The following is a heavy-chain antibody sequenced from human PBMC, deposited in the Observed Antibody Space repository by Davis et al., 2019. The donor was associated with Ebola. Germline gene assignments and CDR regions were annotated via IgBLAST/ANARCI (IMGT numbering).Heavy chain of an antibody. D-gene: IGHD2-2*01. CDR1: GVSIIDHY. CDR3: ARGGSPAMFKGVDE. CDR2: IDYRGRS. J-gene: IGHJ4*02. V-gene: IGHV4-59*11. Sequence: PSETLSLTCTVSGVSIIDHYWSCIRQSPGKGLEGIGYIDYRGRSTYKPSLISRITMSVDTSKNQFSLKLKSITAADTAVYYCARGGSPAMFKGVDEWGQGTLVTVAS.